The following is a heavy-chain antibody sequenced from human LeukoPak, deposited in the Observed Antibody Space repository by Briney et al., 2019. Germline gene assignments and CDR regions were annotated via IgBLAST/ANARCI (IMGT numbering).Heavy chain of an antibody. CDR2: IYDGRSY. Sequence: SGTLSLTCTVSGCSISSSSYYWGWIRQPPGKGRVWVRCIYDGRSYYYSPSHKSRVTMSVDTSNNQLSLKLSSVTAADTAVYYCARHNSAPRYIVTDTFVYWGQETLVTVSS. D-gene: IGHD3-9*01. CDR1: GCSISSSSYY. CDR3: ARHNSAPRYIVTDTFVY. J-gene: IGHJ4*02. V-gene: IGHV4-39*01.